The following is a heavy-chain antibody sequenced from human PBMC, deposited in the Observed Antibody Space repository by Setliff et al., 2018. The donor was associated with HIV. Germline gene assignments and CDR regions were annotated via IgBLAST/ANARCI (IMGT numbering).Heavy chain of an antibody. CDR2: IIPLFGTA. CDR3: ATDSSGLKYFDS. CDR1: GGTFSTQT. D-gene: IGHD1-26*01. Sequence: SVKVSCKASGGTFSTQTFNWVRQAPGQGLEWMGGIIPLFGTAKYIQKFQGRVTITADGSTSTAYMELSSLRFEDTAVYFCATDSSGLKYFDSWGQGTLVTV. V-gene: IGHV1-69*13. J-gene: IGHJ4*02.